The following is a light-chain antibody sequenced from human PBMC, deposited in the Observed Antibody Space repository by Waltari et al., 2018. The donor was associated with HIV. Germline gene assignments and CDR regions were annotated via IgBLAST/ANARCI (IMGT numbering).Light chain of an antibody. CDR3: SSYSRSRGIFWL. J-gene: IGLJ3*02. CDR1: TSDIGATMY. V-gene: IGLV2-14*01. CDR2: EVT. Sequence: HSALTQPASVSGSPGQSITISCTGTTSDIGATMYVSCYQQQSGKAPKLLIYEVTNRPPGGSDRFSGSKSGNTASLTISGLQAEDEADYFCSSYSRSRGIFWLFGGGTKLTVL.